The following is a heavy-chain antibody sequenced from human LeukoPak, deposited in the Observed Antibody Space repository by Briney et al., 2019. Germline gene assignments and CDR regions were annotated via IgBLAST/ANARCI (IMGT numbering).Heavy chain of an antibody. CDR1: GGSISTSNW. J-gene: IGHJ6*03. CDR2: IYHSGST. V-gene: IGHV4-4*02. CDR3: ARRGPYAHSGSYGYYMDV. D-gene: IGHD3-10*01. Sequence: SETLSLTCAVSGGSISTSNWWNWVRQPPGKGLEWIGEIYHSGSTNYNPSLKSRVTISVDTSKNQFSLKLSSVTAADTAVYYCARRGPYAHSGSYGYYMDVWGKGTTVTISS.